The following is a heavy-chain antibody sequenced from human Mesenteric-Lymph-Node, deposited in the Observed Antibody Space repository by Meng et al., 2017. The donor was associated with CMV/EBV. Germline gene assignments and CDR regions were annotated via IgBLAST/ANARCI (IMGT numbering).Heavy chain of an antibody. Sequence: ASVKVSCKTSGYTFIDYYIHWVRHAPGEGLEWMAWINPKTGGTHSAQKFQGRVTMTRDTSVSTVYMELTSLKFDDTAVFYCARGGRIVGATDYWGQGTQVTVLL. J-gene: IGHJ4*02. CDR1: GYTFIDYY. CDR2: INPKTGGT. CDR3: ARGGRIVGATDY. D-gene: IGHD1-26*01. V-gene: IGHV1-2*02.